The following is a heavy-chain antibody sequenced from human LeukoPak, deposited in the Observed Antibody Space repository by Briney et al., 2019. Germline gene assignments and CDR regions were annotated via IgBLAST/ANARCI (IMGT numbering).Heavy chain of an antibody. Sequence: GGSLRLSCAASGFTFSSYWMHWVRQAPGKGLVWVSRINSEGTSTSYADSVKGRFTISRDNAENTLYLQMNSLRVEDTAVYYCARVACTGGRCLAYNFYGMDVWGQGTTVTVSS. CDR3: ARVACTGGRCLAYNFYGMDV. D-gene: IGHD2-15*01. CDR1: GFTFSSYW. J-gene: IGHJ6*02. CDR2: INSEGTST. V-gene: IGHV3-74*01.